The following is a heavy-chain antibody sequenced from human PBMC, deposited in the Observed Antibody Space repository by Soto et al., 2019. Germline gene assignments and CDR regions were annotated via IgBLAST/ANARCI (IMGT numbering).Heavy chain of an antibody. J-gene: IGHJ4*02. D-gene: IGHD5-12*01. CDR3: ARDPGYSGFDFDY. CDR1: GFTFSSHA. Sequence: QVQLVESGGGVVQPGRSLRLSCAASGFTFSSHAMHWVRQAPGKGLEWVGVIWYDGSKKYYADSVKGRFTVARDDSKNTLSLQMNSLRVEDTAVYYCARDPGYSGFDFDYWGQGTLVTVSS. CDR2: IWYDGSKK. V-gene: IGHV3-33*01.